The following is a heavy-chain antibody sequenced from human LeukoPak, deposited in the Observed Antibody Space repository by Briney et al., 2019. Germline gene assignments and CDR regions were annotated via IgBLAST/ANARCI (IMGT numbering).Heavy chain of an antibody. J-gene: IGHJ4*02. V-gene: IGHV4-59*01. D-gene: IGHD7-27*01. Sequence: SETLSLTCTVSGGSISSYYWSWIRQPPGKGLEWIGYIYYSGSTNYNPSLKSRVTISVDTSKNQFSLKLSSVTAADTAVYYCARFRHLGIGFDYWGQGTLVTVSS. CDR2: IYYSGST. CDR1: GGSISSYY. CDR3: ARFRHLGIGFDY.